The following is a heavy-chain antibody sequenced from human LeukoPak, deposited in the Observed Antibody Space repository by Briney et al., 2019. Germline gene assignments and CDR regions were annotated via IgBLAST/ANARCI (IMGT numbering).Heavy chain of an antibody. V-gene: IGHV3-48*03. Sequence: GGSLRLSCAVSGFPFSIYEMNWVRQAPGKGLEWVSNIRSSGTNIYYADSVKGRFSISRDNAKNSLYPQMNSLRVEDTAVYYCALLAVASDFDYWGQGALVTVSS. CDR3: ALLAVASDFDY. CDR1: GFPFSIYE. CDR2: IRSSGTNI. J-gene: IGHJ4*02. D-gene: IGHD6-19*01.